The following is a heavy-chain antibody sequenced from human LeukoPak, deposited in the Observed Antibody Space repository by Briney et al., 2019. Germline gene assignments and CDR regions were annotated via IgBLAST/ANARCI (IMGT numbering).Heavy chain of an antibody. CDR1: GGTFSSYA. CDR3: ARVTIAAAAKYYFDY. D-gene: IGHD6-25*01. V-gene: IGHV1-69*13. Sequence: ASVKVSCKASGGTFSSYAISWVRQAPGQGLEWMGGIIPIFGTANYAQKFQGRVTITADESTSTAYMELSSLRSEDTAVYYCARVTIAAAAKYYFDYWGQGTLVTVSS. J-gene: IGHJ4*02. CDR2: IIPIFGTA.